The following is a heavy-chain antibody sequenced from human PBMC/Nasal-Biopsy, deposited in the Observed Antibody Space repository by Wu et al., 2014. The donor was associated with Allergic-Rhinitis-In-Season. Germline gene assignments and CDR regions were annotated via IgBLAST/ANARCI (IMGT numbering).Heavy chain of an antibody. J-gene: IGHJ4*02. CDR1: GFAFRHYH. CDR2: ITHNNVI. CDR3: ATSVPAAMLGYFES. V-gene: IGHV3-69-1*01. Sequence: LRLSCAASGFAFRHYHINWVRQPPGKGLEWLSSITHNNVIICPDSLRGRFTISRDDAKNVVYLQVNSLRADDTAVYYCATSVPAAMLGYFESWGQGNLVIVSS. D-gene: IGHD2-2*01.